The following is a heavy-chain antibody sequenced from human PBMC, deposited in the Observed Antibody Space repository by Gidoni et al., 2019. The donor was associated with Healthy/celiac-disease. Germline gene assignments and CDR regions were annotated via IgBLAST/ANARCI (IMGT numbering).Heavy chain of an antibody. D-gene: IGHD2-15*01. CDR3: ARAAIVVVVAPLDY. J-gene: IGHJ4*02. Sequence: GAEVKKPGASVKDSCKASGYTFTSYGISWVRQAPGQGLEWMGWISAYKGNTNYAQKLQGRVTMTTDTSTSTAYMELRSLRSDDTAVYYCARAAIVVVVAPLDYWGQGTLVTVSS. CDR1: GYTFTSYG. CDR2: ISAYKGNT. V-gene: IGHV1-18*01.